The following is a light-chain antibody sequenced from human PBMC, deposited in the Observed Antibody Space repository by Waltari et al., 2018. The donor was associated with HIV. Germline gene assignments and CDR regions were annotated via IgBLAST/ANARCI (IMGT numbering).Light chain of an antibody. CDR1: SSDIGEYNY. V-gene: IGLV2-14*01. Sequence: QSALTQPASVSGSPGQSITISCTGTSSDIGEYNYVSWFQHHPSKAAKLIIFDVNYRPSVVSNRFACSKSGTTASLTISGLQAEDEADYYCSSYTTSYTWVFGGGTKLTVL. CDR2: DVN. J-gene: IGLJ3*02. CDR3: SSYTTSYTWV.